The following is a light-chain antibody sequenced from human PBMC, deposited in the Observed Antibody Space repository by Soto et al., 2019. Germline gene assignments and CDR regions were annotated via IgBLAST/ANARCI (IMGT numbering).Light chain of an antibody. CDR3: QQYGSSPYT. V-gene: IGKV3-20*01. Sequence: EIVLTQSPGTLSLSPGERATLSCRASQSVSSSYLAWYQQKPGQAPRLLIYGASSRATGIPDRFSGSGSGXXXXXTXSRLEPEDFAVYYCQQYGSSPYTFGQGTKLEIK. CDR2: GAS. J-gene: IGKJ2*01. CDR1: QSVSSSY.